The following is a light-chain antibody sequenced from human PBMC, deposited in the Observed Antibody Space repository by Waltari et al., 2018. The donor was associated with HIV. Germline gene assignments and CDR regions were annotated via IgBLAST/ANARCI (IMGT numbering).Light chain of an antibody. V-gene: IGLV1-51*01. CDR2: NTN. J-gene: IGLJ2*01. CDR3: GTWDNSLRAGV. CDR1: SFNIGSNY. Sequence: QAVLTQPPSVSAAPGQKVSISCSGNSFNIGSNYVSWYQQLPGRAPKLLIYNTNERPSGIPDRFSGSGSDTSATLGITGLQTGDEADYYCGTWDNSLRAGVFGGGTKLTVL.